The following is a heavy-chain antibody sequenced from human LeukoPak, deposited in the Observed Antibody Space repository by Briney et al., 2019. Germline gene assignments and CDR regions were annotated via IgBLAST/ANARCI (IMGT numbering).Heavy chain of an antibody. CDR2: INPSGGST. CDR1: GYTFTSYY. Sequence: ASVKVSCKASGYTFTSYYMHGVRQAPGQGLEWMGIINPSGGSTSYAQKFQGRVTMTRDTSTSTVYMELSSLRSEDTAVYYCARDSGFDSGYDPVYYFDYWGQGTLVTVSS. V-gene: IGHV1-46*01. CDR3: ARDSGFDSGYDPVYYFDY. J-gene: IGHJ4*02. D-gene: IGHD5-12*01.